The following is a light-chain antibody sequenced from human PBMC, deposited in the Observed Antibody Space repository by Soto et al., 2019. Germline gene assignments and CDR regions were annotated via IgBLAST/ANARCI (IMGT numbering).Light chain of an antibody. CDR2: EVS. J-gene: IGLJ2*01. CDR3: SSYAGSNNVV. Sequence: QSALTQPPSASGSPGQSVTISCTGTSSDVGGYNYVSWYQQHPGKAPKLMIYEVSKRPSGVPDRFSGSKSGNTASLTVSGXXXXXXXXXXCSSYAGSNNVVFGGGTKLTVX. V-gene: IGLV2-8*01. CDR1: SSDVGGYNY.